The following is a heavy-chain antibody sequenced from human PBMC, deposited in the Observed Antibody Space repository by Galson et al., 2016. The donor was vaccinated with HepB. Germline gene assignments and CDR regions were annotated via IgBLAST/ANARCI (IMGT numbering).Heavy chain of an antibody. CDR1: GFTFNIHT. CDR2: IRDSTTM. V-gene: IGHV3-48*02. CDR3: VRDYNYAFDI. J-gene: IGHJ3*02. Sequence: SLRLSCAASGFTFNIHTMNWVRQAPGTGLEWVSYIRDSTTMYHADSVKGRFTISRDDAKNSLYLQMNSLSDDDTALYYCVRDYNYAFDIWGQGTMVTVSS. D-gene: IGHD5-24*01.